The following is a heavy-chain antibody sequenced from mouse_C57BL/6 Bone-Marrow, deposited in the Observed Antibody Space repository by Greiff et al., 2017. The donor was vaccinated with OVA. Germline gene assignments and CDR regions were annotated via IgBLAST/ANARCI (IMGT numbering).Heavy chain of an antibody. V-gene: IGHV14-3*01. CDR2: IDPANGNT. CDR1: GFTIKNTS. J-gene: IGHJ2*01. CDR3: ARGAGTRRVYYFDY. D-gene: IGHD4-1*01. Sequence: VQLQQSVAELVRPGASVKLSCTASGFTIKNTSMPWVKQRPEQGLEWIGRIDPANGNTKYATKFQGKATITTDTSSNTAYLQLSSLTSEDTAIYYGARGAGTRRVYYFDYWGQGTTLTVSS.